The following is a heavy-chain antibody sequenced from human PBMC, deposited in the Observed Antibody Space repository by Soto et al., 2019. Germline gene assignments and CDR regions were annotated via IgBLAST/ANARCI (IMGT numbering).Heavy chain of an antibody. CDR1: GFTFSSYA. Sequence: GGSLRLSCAASGFTFSSYAMSWVRQAPGKGLEWVSAISGSGGSTYYADSVKGRFTISRDNSKNTLYLQMNSLRAEDTAVYYCAKVKLAYCGGDCYSKWFDPWGQGTLVTVSS. CDR2: ISGSGGST. D-gene: IGHD2-21*02. V-gene: IGHV3-23*01. J-gene: IGHJ5*02. CDR3: AKVKLAYCGGDCYSKWFDP.